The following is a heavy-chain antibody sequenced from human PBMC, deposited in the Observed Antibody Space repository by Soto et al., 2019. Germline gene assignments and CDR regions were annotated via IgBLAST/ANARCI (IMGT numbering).Heavy chain of an antibody. Sequence: GESLKISCKTSEYIFTNFWIGWVRQMPGKGLEWMGSIHPSDSETRYSPSFQGQVTISGDKSIFTAYLQWSSLKASDTAIYYCARRVETASMWAYDIWGQGTMVTVSS. CDR1: EYIFTNFW. J-gene: IGHJ3*02. CDR2: IHPSDSET. D-gene: IGHD1-26*01. CDR3: ARRVETASMWAYDI. V-gene: IGHV5-51*01.